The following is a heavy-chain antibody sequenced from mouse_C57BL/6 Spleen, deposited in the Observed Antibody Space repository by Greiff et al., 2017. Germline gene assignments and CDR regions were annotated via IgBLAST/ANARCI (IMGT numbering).Heavy chain of an antibody. Sequence: QVQLQQPGAELVKPGASVKLSCTASGYTFTSYWMHWVKQRPGQGLEWIGMIHPNSGSTNYNKKFKSKATLTVDKSSSTAYMQLSSLTSEDSAVYYCGATEVWGAMGYWGTGTSVTVSS. CDR1: GYTFTSYW. CDR3: GATEVWGAMGY. CDR2: IHPNSGST. D-gene: IGHD1-1*01. J-gene: IGHJ4*01. V-gene: IGHV1-64*01.